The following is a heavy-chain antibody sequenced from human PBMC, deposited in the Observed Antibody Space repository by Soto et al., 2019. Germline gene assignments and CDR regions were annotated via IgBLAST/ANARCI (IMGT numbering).Heavy chain of an antibody. CDR3: SRDMETGEGY. D-gene: IGHD7-27*01. J-gene: IGHJ4*02. CDR1: GGTFSSYT. Sequence: QVQLVQSGAEVKKPGSSVKVSCKASGGTFSSYTISWVRQAPGQGLEWMGRIIPILGIANDAQKFQDRVTITADKSTSTAYMELSRLRSEDTAVYYCSRDMETGEGYRGQGTLVTVSS. CDR2: IIPILGIA. V-gene: IGHV1-69*08.